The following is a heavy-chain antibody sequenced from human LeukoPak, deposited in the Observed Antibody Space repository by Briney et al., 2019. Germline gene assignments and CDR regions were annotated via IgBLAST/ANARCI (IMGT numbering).Heavy chain of an antibody. CDR1: GFNYRSYT. CDR2: ISASRGIT. Sequence: GGSLRLSCAASGFNYRSYTMNWVRQAPGMGLELLSYISASRGITYYADSVKGRFTISRDNAKNSLYLQMNSLRAEDTAVYYCVRGSLASGVVVYYYYYLDVWGKGTTVTVSS. J-gene: IGHJ6*03. D-gene: IGHD3-3*01. V-gene: IGHV3-48*01. CDR3: VRGSLASGVVVYYYYYLDV.